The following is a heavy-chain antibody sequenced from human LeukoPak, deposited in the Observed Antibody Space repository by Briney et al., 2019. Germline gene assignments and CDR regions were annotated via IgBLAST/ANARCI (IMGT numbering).Heavy chain of an antibody. V-gene: IGHV3-30-3*01. CDR1: GFTFSSYT. D-gene: IGHD1-14*01. Sequence: GGSLRLSCAASGFTFSSYTMHWVRQAPGEGPEWVAVISFDGSAKYYADSVKGRFTISRDNSKNMLYLQMNSLRAEDAAVYYCARRHGDHYNRYGMAVWGQGTTVTVSS. CDR2: ISFDGSAK. CDR3: ARRHGDHYNRYGMAV. J-gene: IGHJ6*02.